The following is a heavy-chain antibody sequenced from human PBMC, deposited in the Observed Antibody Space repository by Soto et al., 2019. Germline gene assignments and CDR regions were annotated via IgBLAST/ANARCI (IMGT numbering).Heavy chain of an antibody. CDR2: IYHSGST. CDR3: ARVAVAGTRFAY. J-gene: IGHJ4*02. Sequence: QVQLQESGPGLVKPSGTLSLTCAVSGGSISSSNWWSWVRQPPGKGLEGIGEIYHSGSTNYNPSLKSRVTISVDKSKTQFSLRLSSVAAAGTAVYYCARVAVAGTRFAYWGQGTLVTVSS. CDR1: GGSISSSNW. V-gene: IGHV4-4*02. D-gene: IGHD6-19*01.